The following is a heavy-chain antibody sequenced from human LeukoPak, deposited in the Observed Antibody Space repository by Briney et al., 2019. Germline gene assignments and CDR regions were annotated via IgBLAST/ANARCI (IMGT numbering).Heavy chain of an antibody. CDR2: INHSGST. J-gene: IGHJ4*02. CDR1: GGSFSGYY. Sequence: SETLSLTYAVYGGSFSGYYWSWIRQPPGKGLEWIGEINHSGSTNYNPSLKSRVTISVDTSKNQFSLKLSSVTAADTAVYYCARRKSITMLVVVHSYYFDYWGQGTLVTVSS. CDR3: ARRKSITMLVVVHSYYFDY. D-gene: IGHD3-22*01. V-gene: IGHV4-34*01.